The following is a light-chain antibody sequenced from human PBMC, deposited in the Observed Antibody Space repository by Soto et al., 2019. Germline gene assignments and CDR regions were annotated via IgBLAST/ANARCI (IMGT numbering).Light chain of an antibody. CDR1: SSDVGNYNL. J-gene: IGLJ1*01. CDR2: DVS. CDR3: CSYAGDSYV. Sequence: QSVLTQPASVSGSPGQSITISCTENSSDVGNYNLVSWYQQHPGKAPKLMIYDVSKRPSGVSNRFSGSKSGNTASLTISGLQADDEADYYCCSYAGDSYVFGTGTKVTVL. V-gene: IGLV2-23*02.